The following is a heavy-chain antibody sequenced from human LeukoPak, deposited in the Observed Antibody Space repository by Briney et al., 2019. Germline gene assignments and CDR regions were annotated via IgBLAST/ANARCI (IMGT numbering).Heavy chain of an antibody. CDR2: VYHSGST. D-gene: IGHD3-10*01. J-gene: IGHJ4*02. CDR1: GYSISSGYY. Sequence: SETLSLTCTVSGYSISSGYYWGWIRQPPGKGLEWIGSVYHSGSTYYSPSLKSRVTISVDTSKNQFSLKLNFVTTADTAVYYCARDNGSGSYGYWGQGTLVTVSS. V-gene: IGHV4-38-2*02. CDR3: ARDNGSGSYGY.